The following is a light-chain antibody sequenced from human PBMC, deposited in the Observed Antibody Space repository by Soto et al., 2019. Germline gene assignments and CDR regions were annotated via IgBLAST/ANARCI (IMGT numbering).Light chain of an antibody. Sequence: EIVMTQSPATLSVSPGERATLSCRAGQSVSSNLAWYQQKPGQAPRLLIYGVSTRATGIPARFSGSGSGTEFTLTISSLQSEDFAVYYCQQYNNWPLTFGGGTKVEIK. CDR3: QQYNNWPLT. V-gene: IGKV3D-15*01. CDR2: GVS. J-gene: IGKJ4*01. CDR1: QSVSSN.